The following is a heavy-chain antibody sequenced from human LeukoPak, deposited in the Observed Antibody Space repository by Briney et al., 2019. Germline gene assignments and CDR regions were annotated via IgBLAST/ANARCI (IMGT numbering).Heavy chain of an antibody. V-gene: IGHV3-30*18. Sequence: GGSLRLSCAASGFTFSSYGMHWVRQAPGKGLEWVAVISYDGSNTYYTDSVKGRFTISRDNSKNTLYLQLNSLKPEDTAVYYCAKDTRCGGDCYSVGNYWGQGTLVTVSS. CDR2: ISYDGSNT. D-gene: IGHD2-21*02. CDR3: AKDTRCGGDCYSVGNY. CDR1: GFTFSSYG. J-gene: IGHJ4*02.